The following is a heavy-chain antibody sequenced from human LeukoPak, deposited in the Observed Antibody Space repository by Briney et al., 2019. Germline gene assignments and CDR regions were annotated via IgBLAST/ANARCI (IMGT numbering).Heavy chain of an antibody. CDR2: IKEDGSVK. Sequence: GGSLRLSCAASGFXFSRYWMSWVRQAPGKGLEWVANIKEDGSVKYYVESVKGRFTISRDNAKNSLYLQMNSLRAEDTAVYYCARAGSITGTTSYFDYWGQGSLVTVSS. CDR3: ARAGSITGTTSYFDY. V-gene: IGHV3-7*02. D-gene: IGHD1-7*01. CDR1: GFXFSRYW. J-gene: IGHJ4*02.